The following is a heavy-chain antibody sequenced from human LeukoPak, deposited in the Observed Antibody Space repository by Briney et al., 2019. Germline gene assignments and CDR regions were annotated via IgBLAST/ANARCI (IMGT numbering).Heavy chain of an antibody. CDR3: ARAPPSRYLGY. V-gene: IGHV4-38-2*02. Sequence: SETLSLTCTVSGYPVSSASYWTWIRQPPGKGLEWIGEINHSGSTNYNPSLKSRVTISVDTSKNQFSLKLSSVTAADTAVYYCARAPPSRYLGYWGQGTLVTVSS. CDR1: GYPVSSASY. D-gene: IGHD6-13*01. J-gene: IGHJ4*02. CDR2: INHSGST.